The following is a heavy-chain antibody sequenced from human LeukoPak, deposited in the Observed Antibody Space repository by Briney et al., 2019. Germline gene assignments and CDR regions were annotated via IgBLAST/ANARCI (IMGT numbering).Heavy chain of an antibody. CDR1: GGSISSGSYY. CDR3: ARDQTTELDY. V-gene: IGHV4-61*02. CDR2: IYTSGST. J-gene: IGHJ4*02. Sequence: SETLSLTCTVSGGSISSGSYYWSWIRQPAGKGLEWIGRIYTSGSTNYNPSLKSRVTISVDTSKNQFSLKLSSVTAADTAVYYCARDQTTELDYWGQGTLVTVSS. D-gene: IGHD1-1*01.